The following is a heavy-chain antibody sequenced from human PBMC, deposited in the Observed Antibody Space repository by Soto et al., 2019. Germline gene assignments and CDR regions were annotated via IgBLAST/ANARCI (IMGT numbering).Heavy chain of an antibody. CDR2: ISYDGSNK. V-gene: IGHV3-30*18. CDR1: GFTFSSYG. CDR3: AKDIWDIVVVVAAPAVGGDEKPPYYYYYGMDV. J-gene: IGHJ6*02. Sequence: GGSLRLSCAASGFTFSSYGMHWVRQAPGKGLEWVAVISYDGSNKYYADSVKGRFTISRDNSKNTLYLQMNSLGAEDTAVYYCAKDIWDIVVVVAAPAVGGDEKPPYYYYYGMDVWGQGTTVTVSS. D-gene: IGHD2-15*01.